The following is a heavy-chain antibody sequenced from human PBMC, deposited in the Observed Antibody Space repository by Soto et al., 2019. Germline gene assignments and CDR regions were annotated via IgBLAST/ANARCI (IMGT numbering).Heavy chain of an antibody. CDR1: GDSISGSPYF. Sequence: QVQRQESGPGLVMPSENLSLTCTVSGDSISGSPYFWGWIRQPPGKRLEWIGSIFYDGYTIYTPSIKGRVTISVDTYKYHFYLNLTSVAAADTAIYFCARLQAAVPNYWGQGILVTVSS. J-gene: IGHJ4*02. CDR3: ARLQAAVPNY. CDR2: IFYDGYT. V-gene: IGHV4-39*02. D-gene: IGHD6-13*01.